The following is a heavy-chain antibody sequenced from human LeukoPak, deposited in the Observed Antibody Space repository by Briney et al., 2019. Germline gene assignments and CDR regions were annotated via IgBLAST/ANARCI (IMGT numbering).Heavy chain of an antibody. CDR2: ISGYNGNT. Sequence: ASVKVSCKASGYTFTSYAIIWVRQAPGQGLEWMGWISGYNGNTKSSQSLQDRVIMTTDTSTRTAYMELRSLRPDDTAVYYCAREKVVPAAIPDYYFDYWGQGTLVTVSS. V-gene: IGHV1-18*01. CDR1: GYTFTSYA. D-gene: IGHD2-2*01. CDR3: AREKVVPAAIPDYYFDY. J-gene: IGHJ4*02.